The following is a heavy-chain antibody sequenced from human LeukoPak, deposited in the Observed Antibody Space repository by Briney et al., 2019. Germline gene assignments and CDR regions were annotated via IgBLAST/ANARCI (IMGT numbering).Heavy chain of an antibody. CDR3: ARDITSSSENAFDI. CDR1: GFTFIDYH. D-gene: IGHD6-6*01. CDR2: IDLNSGGT. V-gene: IGHV1-2*02. Sequence: GASVKVSCKASGFTFIDYHIHWVRQAPGQGLACMGWIDLNSGGTNYAQNFQGRVTMTRDTSLSTAYMELSNLRSDDTAVYYCARDITSSSENAFDIWGQGTMLTVSS. J-gene: IGHJ3*02.